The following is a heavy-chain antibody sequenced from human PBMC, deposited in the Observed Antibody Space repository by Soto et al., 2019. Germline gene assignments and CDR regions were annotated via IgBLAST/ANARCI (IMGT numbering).Heavy chain of an antibody. CDR1: GFTFSSYE. D-gene: IGHD3-22*01. J-gene: IGHJ6*02. Sequence: ESGGGLVQPGGSLRLSCAASGFTFSSYEMNWVRQAPGKGLEWVSYISSSGSTIYYADSVKGRFTISRDNAKNSLYLQMNSLRAEDTAVYYCARDSSPIVVVTTPYYYYGIDVWGQGTTVTVSS. CDR2: ISSSGSTI. V-gene: IGHV3-48*03. CDR3: ARDSSPIVVVTTPYYYYGIDV.